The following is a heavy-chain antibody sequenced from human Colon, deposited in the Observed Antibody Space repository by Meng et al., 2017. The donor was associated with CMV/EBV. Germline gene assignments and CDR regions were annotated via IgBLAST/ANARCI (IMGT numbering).Heavy chain of an antibody. D-gene: IGHD6-19*01. J-gene: IGHJ4*02. Sequence: GGSLRLSCAASGFTFSDSAMYWVRQASGKGLEWVGRIRTKAHNYATTYAASVEGRFTISRDDSKNMVYLEMHRLKTEDTALYYCCRPTAVASSATDYWGQGTLVTVSS. CDR2: IRTKAHNYAT. CDR3: CRPTAVASSATDY. V-gene: IGHV3-73*01. CDR1: GFTFSDSA.